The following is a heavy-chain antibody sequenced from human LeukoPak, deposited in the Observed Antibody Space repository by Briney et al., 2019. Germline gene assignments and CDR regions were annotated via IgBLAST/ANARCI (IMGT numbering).Heavy chain of an antibody. Sequence: ASVKVSCKASGYTFTSYDINWVRQATGQGLEWMGWMNPNSGNTGYAQKFQGRATMTRNTSISTAYMELWSLRSDDTAVYYCARDPSIAAAGLYNYYGMDVWGQGTTVTVSS. J-gene: IGHJ6*02. D-gene: IGHD6-13*01. CDR3: ARDPSIAAAGLYNYYGMDV. CDR2: MNPNSGNT. CDR1: GYTFTSYD. V-gene: IGHV1-8*01.